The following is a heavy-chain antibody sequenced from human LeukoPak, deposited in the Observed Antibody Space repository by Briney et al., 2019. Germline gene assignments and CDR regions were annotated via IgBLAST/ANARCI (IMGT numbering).Heavy chain of an antibody. CDR1: GFTFRSYW. Sequence: GGSLRLSCAASGFTFRSYWMHWVRQAPGKGLVWVSRINSDGSGTIYADSVKGRFTISRDNAKNTLYLQMNSLRAEDTAVYYCARDGGDRRLGAFDIWGQGTMVTVSS. V-gene: IGHV3-74*01. CDR2: INSDGSGT. D-gene: IGHD3-16*01. J-gene: IGHJ3*02. CDR3: ARDGGDRRLGAFDI.